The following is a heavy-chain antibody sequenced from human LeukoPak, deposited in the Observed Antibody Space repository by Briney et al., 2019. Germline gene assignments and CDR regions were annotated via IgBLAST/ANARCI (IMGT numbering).Heavy chain of an antibody. D-gene: IGHD3-10*01. Sequence: PSQTLSLTCTVSGGSISSGDYYWSWIRQPPGKGLEWIGYIYYSGTTYYNPSLKSRVTISVDTSKNQFSLKLSSVTAADTAVYYCARAGDYYGPGNYYNTAFDPWGQGTLVTVSS. V-gene: IGHV4-30-4*01. J-gene: IGHJ5*02. CDR1: GGSISSGDYY. CDR2: IYYSGTT. CDR3: ARAGDYYGPGNYYNTAFDP.